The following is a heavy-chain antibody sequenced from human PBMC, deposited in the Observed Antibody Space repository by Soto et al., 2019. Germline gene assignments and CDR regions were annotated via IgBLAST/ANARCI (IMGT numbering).Heavy chain of an antibody. CDR2: IYYSGST. CDR1: GGSISSSSHY. CDR3: AREFYYYYCMDV. J-gene: IGHJ6*02. Sequence: QLQLQESGPGLVKPSETLSLTCTVSGGSISSSSHYWGWIRQPPGKGLEWIGSIYYSGSTYYNPSRTSRVTISVDTSKNPFSLKLRSVTAADTAVYYCAREFYYYYCMDVWVQGTKVTVSS. V-gene: IGHV4-39*01.